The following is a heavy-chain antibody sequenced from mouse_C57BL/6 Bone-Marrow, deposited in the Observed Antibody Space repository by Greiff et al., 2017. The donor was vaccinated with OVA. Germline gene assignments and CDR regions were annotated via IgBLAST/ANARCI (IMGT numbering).Heavy chain of an antibody. CDR2: ISDGGSYT. D-gene: IGHD4-1*01. Sequence: EVKVEESGGGLVKPGGSLKLSCAASGFTFSSYAMSWVRQTPEKRLEWVATISDGGSYTYYPDNVKGRFTISRDNAKNNLYLQMSHLKSEDTAMYYCARGMGRLAYWGQGTLVTVSA. CDR3: ARGMGRLAY. V-gene: IGHV5-4*03. J-gene: IGHJ3*01. CDR1: GFTFSSYA.